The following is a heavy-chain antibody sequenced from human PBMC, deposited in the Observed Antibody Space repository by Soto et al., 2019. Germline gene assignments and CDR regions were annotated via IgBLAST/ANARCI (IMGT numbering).Heavy chain of an antibody. CDR1: GGSFSGYY. CDR3: ARGYSSSSWFDP. V-gene: IGHV4-34*01. CDR2: INHSGST. J-gene: IGHJ5*02. Sequence: LSLTCAVYGGSFSGYYWSWIRQPPGKGLEWIGEINHSGSTSYNPSLKSRVTISVDTSKNQFSLKLSSVTAADTAVYYCARGYSSSSWFDPWGQGTLVTVSS. D-gene: IGHD6-6*01.